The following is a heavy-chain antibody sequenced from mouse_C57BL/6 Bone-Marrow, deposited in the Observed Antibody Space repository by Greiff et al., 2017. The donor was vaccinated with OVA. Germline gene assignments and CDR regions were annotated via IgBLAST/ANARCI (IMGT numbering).Heavy chain of an antibody. CDR1: GFTFSDYG. D-gene: IGHD1-3*01. CDR3: ARHKGYFDV. Sequence: DVMLVESGGGLVQPGGSLNLSCAASGFTFSDYGMAWVRQAPRKGPEWVAFISNLAYSIYYADTVTGRFTISRENAKNTLYLEMSSLRSEDTAMYYCARHKGYFDVWGTGTTVTVSS. V-gene: IGHV5-15*01. CDR2: ISNLAYSI. J-gene: IGHJ1*03.